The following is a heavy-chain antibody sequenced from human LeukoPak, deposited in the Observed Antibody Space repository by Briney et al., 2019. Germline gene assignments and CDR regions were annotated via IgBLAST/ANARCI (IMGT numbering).Heavy chain of an antibody. Sequence: GGSLRLSCAASGFPFSTYAMSWVRQAPGKGLEWVSSIRGSDGSTYYADSVKGRFAISKDNSKNTLYLQMNSLRAEDTAVYYCAKDVYGDYGGLDYWGQGTLVTVSS. D-gene: IGHD4-17*01. J-gene: IGHJ4*02. V-gene: IGHV3-23*01. CDR2: IRGSDGST. CDR3: AKDVYGDYGGLDY. CDR1: GFPFSTYA.